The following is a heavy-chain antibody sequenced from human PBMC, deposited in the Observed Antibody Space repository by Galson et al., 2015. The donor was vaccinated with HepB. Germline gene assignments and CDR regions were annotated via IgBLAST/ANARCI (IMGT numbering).Heavy chain of an antibody. CDR2: ISSSGSTI. CDR3: AKDLFRFGELLSYFDY. D-gene: IGHD3-10*01. Sequence: SLRLSCAASGFTFSSYEMNWVRQAPGKGLEWVSYISSSGSTIYYADSVKGRFTISRDNAKNSLYLQMNSLRAEDTAVYYCAKDLFRFGELLSYFDYWGQGTLVTVSS. V-gene: IGHV3-48*03. J-gene: IGHJ4*02. CDR1: GFTFSSYE.